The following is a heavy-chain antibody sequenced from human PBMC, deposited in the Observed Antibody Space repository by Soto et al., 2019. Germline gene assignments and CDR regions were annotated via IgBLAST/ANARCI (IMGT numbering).Heavy chain of an antibody. Sequence: GGSLRLSCAASGFTFDDYAMHWVRQTPGKGLEWVSYISWNSGSIGYADSVRGRFTISRDNAKNSLYLQMNSLRAEDTAVYYCAKYAIALGFGYWGQGTLVTVSS. CDR1: GFTFDDYA. D-gene: IGHD2-8*01. CDR2: ISWNSGSI. CDR3: AKYAIALGFGY. V-gene: IGHV3-9*01. J-gene: IGHJ4*02.